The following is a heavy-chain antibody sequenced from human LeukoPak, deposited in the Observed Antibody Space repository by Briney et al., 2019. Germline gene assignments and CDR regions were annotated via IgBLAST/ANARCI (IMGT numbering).Heavy chain of an antibody. CDR1: GFTFSSYS. CDR2: ISSSSTI. Sequence: GGSLRLSCAASGFTFSSYSMNWVRQAPGKGLEWVSYISSSSTIYYADSVKGRFTISRDNAKNSLYLQMNSLRAEDTAVYYCARTLDYDILTGYLPGRAFDIWGQGTMVTVSS. D-gene: IGHD3-9*01. J-gene: IGHJ3*02. CDR3: ARTLDYDILTGYLPGRAFDI. V-gene: IGHV3-48*04.